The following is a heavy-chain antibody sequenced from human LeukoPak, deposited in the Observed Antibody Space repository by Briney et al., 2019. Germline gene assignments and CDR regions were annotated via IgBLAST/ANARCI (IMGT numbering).Heavy chain of an antibody. D-gene: IGHD2-15*01. J-gene: IGHJ3*01. Sequence: GGSLRLPCAASGFTFSSYSMNWVRQAPGKGLEWVSSISSSSSYIYYADSVKGRFTISRDNAKNSLYLQMNSLRAEDTALYFCAKDRGGGSQLGDAFDVWGQGTMVSVSS. CDR2: ISSSSSYI. CDR1: GFTFSSYS. CDR3: AKDRGGGSQLGDAFDV. V-gene: IGHV3-21*04.